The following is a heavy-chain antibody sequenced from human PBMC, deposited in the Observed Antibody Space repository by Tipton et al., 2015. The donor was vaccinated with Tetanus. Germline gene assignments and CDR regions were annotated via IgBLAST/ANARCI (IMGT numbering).Heavy chain of an antibody. J-gene: IGHJ4*02. Sequence: QLVQSGAEVKKSGSSAMVSCRASGFTFRTYAITWVRQAPGHGLEWTGRIIPSLATADSSPKFQGRLKVTADTSTTTAYMELRSLRSEDAGVYYCARERGCFDVWGQGTLLTVSS. V-gene: IGHV1-69*09. CDR2: IIPSLATA. CDR1: GFTFRTYA. CDR3: ARERGCFDV. D-gene: IGHD3-10*01.